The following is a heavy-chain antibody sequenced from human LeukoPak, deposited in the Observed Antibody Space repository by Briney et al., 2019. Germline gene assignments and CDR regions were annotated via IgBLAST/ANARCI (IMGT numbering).Heavy chain of an antibody. D-gene: IGHD5-24*01. CDR1: GGSFTSYA. CDR3: ASVRDAYNQGYWYFDL. Sequence: SVKVSCKASGGSFTSYAFSWVRQAPGQGLEWMGRFIPMLGIANFPQRFRDRVSLSADMSTSTAYMELSSLRSEDTAMYYCASVRDAYNQGYWYFDLWGRGTLV. CDR2: FIPMLGIA. V-gene: IGHV1-69*04. J-gene: IGHJ2*01.